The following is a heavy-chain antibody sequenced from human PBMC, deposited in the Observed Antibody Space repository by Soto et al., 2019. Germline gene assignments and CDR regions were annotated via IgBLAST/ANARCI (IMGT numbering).Heavy chain of an antibody. V-gene: IGHV4-4*07. CDR2: IYSGGRN. D-gene: IGHD6-13*01. CDR1: GGSTSSFS. J-gene: IGHJ4*02. CDR3: ARGSSRWDY. Sequence: PXETLSLTCTVAGGSTSSFSWSWIRQPAGKGLEWIGRIYSGGRNNYNPSLKSRVTMSVDTSKNQFSLRLSSVTAADTAMYYCARGSSRWDYWGQGTLVTVSS.